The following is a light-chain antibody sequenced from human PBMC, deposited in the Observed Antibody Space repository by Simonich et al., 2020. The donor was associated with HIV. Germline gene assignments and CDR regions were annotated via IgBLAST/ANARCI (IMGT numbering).Light chain of an antibody. Sequence: EIVMTQSPATLSVSPGERATLSSRASQSVSSNLAWYQQKPGQAPRLVIYGASTRATGIPARFSGSGSGTEFTLTISSLQSEDFAVYYCQQYNNWPYTFGQGTKLEIK. J-gene: IGKJ2*01. CDR3: QQYNNWPYT. CDR1: QSVSSN. V-gene: IGKV3-15*01. CDR2: GAS.